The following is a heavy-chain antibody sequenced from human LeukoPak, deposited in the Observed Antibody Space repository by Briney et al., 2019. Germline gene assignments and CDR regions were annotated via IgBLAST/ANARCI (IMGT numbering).Heavy chain of an antibody. CDR3: ASGIAAAGTLDY. Sequence: ASMKVSCKASGYTFTGYYMHWVRQAPGQGLEWMGWINPNSGGTNYAQKFQGRVTMTRDTSISTAYMELSRLRSDDTAMYYCASGIAAAGTLDYWGQGTLVTVSS. D-gene: IGHD6-13*01. CDR1: GYTFTGYY. V-gene: IGHV1-2*02. CDR2: INPNSGGT. J-gene: IGHJ4*02.